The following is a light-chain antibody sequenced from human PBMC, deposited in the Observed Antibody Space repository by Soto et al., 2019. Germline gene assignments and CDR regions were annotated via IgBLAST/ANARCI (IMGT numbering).Light chain of an antibody. Sequence: DIQMTQSPSTLSASVGDRVTITCRASQTISSWLAWYQQKPGKAPKLLIYKASSLESGVPSRFSGSGSGTDFTLTISSLQPDDFATYYCQQYNSPYTFGQGTQLEIK. CDR2: KAS. CDR3: QQYNSPYT. J-gene: IGKJ2*01. CDR1: QTISSW. V-gene: IGKV1-5*03.